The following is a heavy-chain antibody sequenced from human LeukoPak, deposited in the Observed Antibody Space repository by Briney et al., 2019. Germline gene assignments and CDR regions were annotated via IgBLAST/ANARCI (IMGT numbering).Heavy chain of an antibody. CDR2: SYHSGST. Sequence: SETLSLTCAVSGYSISSGYYWGWIRQPPGEGLEWIGSSYHSGSTYYNPSLKSRVTISVDTSKNQFSLKLSSVTAADTAVYYCARGVEMASWGFGYYFDYWGQGTLVTVSS. V-gene: IGHV4-38-2*01. CDR3: ARGVEMASWGFGYYFDY. D-gene: IGHD5-24*01. CDR1: GYSISSGYY. J-gene: IGHJ4*02.